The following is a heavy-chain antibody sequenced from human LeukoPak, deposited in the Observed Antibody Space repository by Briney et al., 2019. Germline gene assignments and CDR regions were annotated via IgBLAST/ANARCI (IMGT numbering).Heavy chain of an antibody. CDR3: AKARPRGYSGYDPFDY. CDR1: GFTFDDYA. V-gene: IGHV3-9*01. Sequence: GGSLRLYCAASGFTFDDYAMHWVRQAPGKGLAWVPGISWNSGSIGYADSVKGRFTISRDNAKNSLYLQMNSLRAEDTALYYCAKARPRGYSGYDPFDYWGQGTLVTVSS. J-gene: IGHJ4*02. CDR2: ISWNSGSI. D-gene: IGHD5-12*01.